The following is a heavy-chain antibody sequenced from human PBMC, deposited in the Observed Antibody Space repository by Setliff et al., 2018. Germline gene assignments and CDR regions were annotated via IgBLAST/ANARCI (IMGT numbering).Heavy chain of an antibody. J-gene: IGHJ4*02. CDR1: GNRFTDYF. CDR2: INPNSGDT. CDR3: ARAPTVTTSLYFDY. D-gene: IGHD4-17*01. V-gene: IGHV1-2*02. Sequence: ASVKVSCKASGNRFTDYFLHWVRQAPGQGLEWMGWINPNSGDTHSAQKFQGRVTMTRDTSISTAYMELSRLKYDDTAVYYCARAPTVTTSLYFDYWGQGTLVTVS.